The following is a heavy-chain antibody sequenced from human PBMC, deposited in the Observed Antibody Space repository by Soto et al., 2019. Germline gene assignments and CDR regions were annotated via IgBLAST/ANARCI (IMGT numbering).Heavy chain of an antibody. D-gene: IGHD3-9*01. CDR1: GGSFSGYY. CDR2: INHSGST. J-gene: IGHJ1*01. V-gene: IGHV4-34*01. Sequence: QVQLQQWGAGLLKPSETLSLTCAVYGGSFSGYYWSWIRQPPGKGLEWIGEINHSGSTNYNPSLRSRVTISVDTSKTQFSLKLSSGTAADTAVYYRARGPLRYFDWLLSAEYFQHWGQGTLVTVSS. CDR3: ARGPLRYFDWLLSAEYFQH.